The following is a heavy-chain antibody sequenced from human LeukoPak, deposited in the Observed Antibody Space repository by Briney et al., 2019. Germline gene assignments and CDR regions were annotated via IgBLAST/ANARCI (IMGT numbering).Heavy chain of an antibody. J-gene: IGHJ4*02. V-gene: IGHV3-23*01. CDR2: ISGSGGST. CDR1: GFTFSSYA. D-gene: IGHD1-26*01. Sequence: GGSLRLSCAASGFTFSSYAMSWVRQAPGKGLEWVSAISGSGGSTYYADSVKGRFTISRDNAKNSLYLQMNSLRAEDTAVYYCARNVGSGLDYWGQGTLVTVSS. CDR3: ARNVGSGLDY.